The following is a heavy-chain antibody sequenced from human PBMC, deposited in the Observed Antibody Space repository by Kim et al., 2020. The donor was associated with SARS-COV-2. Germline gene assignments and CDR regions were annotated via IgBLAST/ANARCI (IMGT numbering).Heavy chain of an antibody. Sequence: GGSLRLSCAASGFTFSSYAMHWVRQAPGKGLEWVAVISYDGSNKYYADSVKGRFTISRDNSKNTLYLQMNSLRAEDTAVYYCARDLELEQQLVVPEYFQHWGQGTLVTVSS. D-gene: IGHD6-13*01. V-gene: IGHV3-30*04. CDR2: ISYDGSNK. CDR1: GFTFSSYA. J-gene: IGHJ1*01. CDR3: ARDLELEQQLVVPEYFQH.